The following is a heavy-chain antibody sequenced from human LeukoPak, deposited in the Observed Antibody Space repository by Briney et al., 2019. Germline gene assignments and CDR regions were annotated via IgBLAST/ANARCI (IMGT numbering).Heavy chain of an antibody. D-gene: IGHD6-19*01. Sequence: GGSLRLSCAASGFTFSSHDMHWVPQPTGKSLEWVSVIGTAGNTYYTDSVKGRFTISRENAKNSLYLQMDNLRAEDTAVYYCARPKSYSSGWTDFDCWGQGTLVTVSS. CDR2: IGTAGNT. CDR3: ARPKSYSSGWTDFDC. CDR1: GFTFSSHD. J-gene: IGHJ4*02. V-gene: IGHV3-13*01.